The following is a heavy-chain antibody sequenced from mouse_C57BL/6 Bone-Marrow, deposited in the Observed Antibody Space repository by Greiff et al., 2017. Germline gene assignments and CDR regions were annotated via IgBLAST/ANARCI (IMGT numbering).Heavy chain of an antibody. Sequence: QVQLKESGAELARPGASVKLSCKASGYTFTSYGISWVKQRTGQGLEWIGEIYPRSGNTYYNETFKGKAPLTADKSSSTAYRKLRSLTSEDSAVYFCAREGGHFDYWGQGTTLTVSS. CDR3: AREGGHFDY. CDR1: GYTFTSYG. CDR2: IYPRSGNT. J-gene: IGHJ2*01. V-gene: IGHV1-81*01.